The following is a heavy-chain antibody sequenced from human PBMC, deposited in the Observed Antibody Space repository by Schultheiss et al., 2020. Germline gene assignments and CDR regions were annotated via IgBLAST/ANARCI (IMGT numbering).Heavy chain of an antibody. Sequence: SQTLSLTCTVSGGSISSGSYYWSWIRQPAGKGLEWIGEINHSGSTYYNPSLKSRVTISVDTSKNQFSLKLSSVTAADTAVYYCSRGDFHHAFDIWGQGTMVTVSS. CDR3: SRGDFHHAFDI. CDR1: GGSISSGSYY. J-gene: IGHJ3*02. CDR2: INHSGST. V-gene: IGHV4-30-2*05. D-gene: IGHD2-21*01.